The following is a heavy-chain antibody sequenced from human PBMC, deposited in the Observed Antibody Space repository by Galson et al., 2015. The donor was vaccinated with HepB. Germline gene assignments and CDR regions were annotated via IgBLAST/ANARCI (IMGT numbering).Heavy chain of an antibody. CDR2: ISYDGSNK. V-gene: IGHV3-30*04. CDR3: AKGTLTNFYY. D-gene: IGHD3-3*01. J-gene: IGHJ4*02. Sequence: SLRLSCAASGFTFSSYAMHWVRQAPGKGLEWVAVISYDGSNKYYADSVKGRFTISRDNSKNTLYLQMNSLRAEDTAVYYCAKGTLTNFYYWGQGTLVTVSS. CDR1: GFTFSSYA.